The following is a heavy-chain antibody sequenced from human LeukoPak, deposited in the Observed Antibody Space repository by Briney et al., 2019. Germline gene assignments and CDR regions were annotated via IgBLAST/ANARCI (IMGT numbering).Heavy chain of an antibody. V-gene: IGHV3-11*01. D-gene: IGHD3-22*01. CDR1: GFTFSDFH. J-gene: IGHJ4*02. Sequence: GGALRLSCVVSGFTFSDFHMSWLRQAPGKGLEWISYITNSGSDIEYADSVKGRFTISWDNAKKSLYLEMNTLRAEDTAIYYCANLHYYDSSDLDYWGQGTLVTVSS. CDR3: ANLHYYDSSDLDY. CDR2: ITNSGSDI.